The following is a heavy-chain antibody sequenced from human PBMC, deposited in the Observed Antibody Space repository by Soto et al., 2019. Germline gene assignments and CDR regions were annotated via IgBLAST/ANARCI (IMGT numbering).Heavy chain of an antibody. CDR1: GFTFSSYS. V-gene: IGHV3-48*02. Sequence: GGSLRLSCAASGFTFSSYSMNWVRQAPGKGLEWVSYISSSSSTIYYADSVKGRFTISRDNAKNSLYLQMNSLRDEDTAVYYCARDYYDSSGYYYVIGAYYYYYGMDVWGQGTTVTVSS. J-gene: IGHJ6*02. D-gene: IGHD3-22*01. CDR3: ARDYYDSSGYYYVIGAYYYYYGMDV. CDR2: ISSSSSTI.